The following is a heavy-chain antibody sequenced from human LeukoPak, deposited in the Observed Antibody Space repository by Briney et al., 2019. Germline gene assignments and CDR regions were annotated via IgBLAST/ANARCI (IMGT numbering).Heavy chain of an antibody. D-gene: IGHD2-8*01. V-gene: IGHV3-30*04. CDR1: GFTFSTYA. Sequence: GRSLRLSCAASGFTFSTYALHWVRQSPGKGLEWVAVVSFDGITTYCADSVNGRFTVSSDPSKNTLYLQMNTLRVDDTAIYFCARGINDENCFSYALDVWGRGTTVTVSS. CDR3: ARGINDENCFSYALDV. J-gene: IGHJ6*02. CDR2: VSFDGITT.